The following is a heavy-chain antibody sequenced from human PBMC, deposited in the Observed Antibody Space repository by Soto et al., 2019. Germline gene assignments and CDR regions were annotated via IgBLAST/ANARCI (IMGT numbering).Heavy chain of an antibody. CDR1: GFTFSSYA. J-gene: IGHJ4*02. D-gene: IGHD2-15*01. CDR3: AKDEGLAIVVVVAATFDY. CDR2: ISGSGGST. V-gene: IGHV3-23*01. Sequence: PGGSLRLSCAASGFTFSSYAMSWVRQAPAKGLEWVSAISGSGGSTYYADSVKGRFTISRDNSKNTLYLQMNSLRAEDTAVYYCAKDEGLAIVVVVAATFDYWGQGTLVTVSS.